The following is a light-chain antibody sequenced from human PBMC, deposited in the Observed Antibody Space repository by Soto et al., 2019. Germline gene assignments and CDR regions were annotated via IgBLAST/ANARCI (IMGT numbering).Light chain of an antibody. Sequence: EIVLTQSPATLSLSPGERATLSCRASQTVYRFLTWYQQKPGQAPSLLIYDASNRATGIPARFSGSGSGTDFTLTISRLEPEDFAVYYCQQYGSSGTFGQGTKVDIK. J-gene: IGKJ1*01. CDR2: DAS. CDR3: QQYGSSGT. V-gene: IGKV3-11*01. CDR1: QTVYRF.